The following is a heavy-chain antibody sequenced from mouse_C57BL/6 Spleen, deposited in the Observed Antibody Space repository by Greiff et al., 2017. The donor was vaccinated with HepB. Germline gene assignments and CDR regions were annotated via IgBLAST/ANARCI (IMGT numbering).Heavy chain of an antibody. CDR2: ISYDGSN. CDR1: GYSITSGYY. D-gene: IGHD2-4*01. CDR3: ARVDDYDPAFAY. V-gene: IGHV3-6*01. J-gene: IGHJ3*01. Sequence: VQLKESGPGLVKPSQSLSLTCSVTGYSITSGYYWNWIRQFPGNKLEWMGYISYDGSNNYNPSLKNRISITRDTSKNQFFLKLNSVTTEDTATYYCARVDDYDPAFAYWGQGTLVTVSA.